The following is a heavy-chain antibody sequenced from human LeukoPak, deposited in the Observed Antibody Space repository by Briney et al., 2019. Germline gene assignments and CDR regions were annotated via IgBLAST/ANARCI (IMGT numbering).Heavy chain of an antibody. CDR2: IYSGGST. D-gene: IGHD1-26*01. Sequence: GGSLRLSCAASGFTVSSNYMSWVRQAPGKGLEWVSIIYSGGSTFYADSVKGRFTISRDNSKNTLYLQMNSLRAEDPAVYYCARGGSYLSAFDIWGQGTMVTVSS. V-gene: IGHV3-53*01. CDR1: GFTVSSNY. J-gene: IGHJ3*02. CDR3: ARGGSYLSAFDI.